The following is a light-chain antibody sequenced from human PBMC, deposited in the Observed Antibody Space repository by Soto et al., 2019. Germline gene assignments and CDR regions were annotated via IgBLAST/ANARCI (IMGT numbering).Light chain of an antibody. V-gene: IGKV3-15*01. CDR1: QSVSSSY. Sequence: ERVMTQSPATLSLSPGERATLSCRASQSVSSSYLAWYQQKPGQAPRLLIYGASTRATGIPARFSGSGSGTEFTLTISSLQSEDFGVYYCQQYNNWPRTFGQGTKVDI. CDR3: QQYNNWPRT. CDR2: GAS. J-gene: IGKJ1*01.